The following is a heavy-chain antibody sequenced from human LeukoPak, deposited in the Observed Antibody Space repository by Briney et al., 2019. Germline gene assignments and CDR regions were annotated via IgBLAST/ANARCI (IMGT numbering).Heavy chain of an antibody. CDR2: ISGSGGSA. CDR3: AKSASAAAADPDNWFDP. Sequence: PGGSLRLSCAASGFTFSSYGMSWVRQAPGKGLEWVSAISGSGGSAYYADSVKGRFTISRDNSKNTLYLQMNSLRAEDTAVYYCAKSASAAAADPDNWFDPWGQGTLVTVSS. J-gene: IGHJ5*02. CDR1: GFTFSSYG. V-gene: IGHV3-23*01. D-gene: IGHD6-13*01.